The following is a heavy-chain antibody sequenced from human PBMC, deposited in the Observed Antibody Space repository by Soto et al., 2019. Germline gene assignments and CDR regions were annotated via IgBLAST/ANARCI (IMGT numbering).Heavy chain of an antibody. D-gene: IGHD2-2*01. CDR1: GFSLSNARMG. Sequence: QVTLKESGPALVKPTETLTLTCTVSGFSLSNARMGVSWIRQPPGKALEWLAHIISNDEKSYSTSLKSRLTISKDTSKSQVVLTMTNMDPVDTATYYCARTKYGYCSSTRCYFDLDYWGEGTLVTVSS. V-gene: IGHV2-26*01. J-gene: IGHJ4*02. CDR2: IISNDEK. CDR3: ARTKYGYCSSTRCYFDLDY.